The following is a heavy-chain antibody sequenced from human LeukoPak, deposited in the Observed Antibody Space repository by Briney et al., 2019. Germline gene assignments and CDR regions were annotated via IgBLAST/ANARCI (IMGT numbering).Heavy chain of an antibody. CDR2: TRNKANSYST. Sequence: PGGSLRLSCAASGFTFSDHYMDWVRQAPGKGLEWVGRTRNKANSYSTEYAASVKGRFTISRDDSKNSLYLQMNSLKIEDTAVYYCLCSSTSCYVTWGQGTLVTVSS. CDR3: LCSSTSCYVT. CDR1: GFTFSDHY. V-gene: IGHV3-72*01. J-gene: IGHJ5*02. D-gene: IGHD2-2*01.